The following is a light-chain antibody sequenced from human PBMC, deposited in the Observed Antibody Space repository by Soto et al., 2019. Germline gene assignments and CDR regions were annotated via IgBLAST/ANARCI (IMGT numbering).Light chain of an antibody. CDR1: SSDVGGYNY. CDR2: EVS. CDR3: SSYTSRSTIV. Sequence: QSVLTQPASVSGSPGQSITISCTGISSDVGGYNYVSWYQQHPGKAPKLMISEVSNRPSGVSNRFSGSKSGNTASLTISGLQAEDEADYYCSSYTSRSTIVFGTGTKVTVL. V-gene: IGLV2-14*01. J-gene: IGLJ1*01.